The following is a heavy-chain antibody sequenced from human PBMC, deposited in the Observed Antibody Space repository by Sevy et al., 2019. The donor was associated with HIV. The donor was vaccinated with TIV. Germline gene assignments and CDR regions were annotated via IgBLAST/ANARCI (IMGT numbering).Heavy chain of an antibody. D-gene: IGHD6-19*01. CDR2: TYYRSKWYN. CDR1: GDSVSSNSAA. V-gene: IGHV6-1*01. CDR3: ARGVAVAGPRRYYYYGMDV. Sequence: SQTLSLTCAISGDSVSSNSAAWNWIRQSPSIGLEWLGRTYYRSKWYNDYAVSVKSRITINPDTSKNQFSLQLNSVTPEDTAVYYCARGVAVAGPRRYYYYGMDVWGQGTTVTVSS. J-gene: IGHJ6*02.